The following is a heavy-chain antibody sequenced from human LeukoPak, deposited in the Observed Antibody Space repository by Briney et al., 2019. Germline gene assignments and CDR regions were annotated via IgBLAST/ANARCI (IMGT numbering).Heavy chain of an antibody. D-gene: IGHD3-22*01. J-gene: IGHJ4*02. V-gene: IGHV4-39*01. Sequence: SETLSLTCTVSGDSVSTSNSYWGWIRQPPGKGLEWIGSMFYSANTYYNPSLKSRVTISVDTSKNQLSLRLSSVAAADTAVYYCARHPHYYFDDTARWGQGTLVTVSS. CDR2: MFYSANT. CDR1: GDSVSTSNSY. CDR3: ARHPHYYFDDTAR.